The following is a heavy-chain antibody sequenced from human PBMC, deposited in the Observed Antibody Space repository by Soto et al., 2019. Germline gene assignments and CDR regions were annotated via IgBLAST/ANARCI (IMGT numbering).Heavy chain of an antibody. CDR3: ARDIATYYYGSGNPGV. CDR1: GFTFSSYW. D-gene: IGHD3-10*01. CDR2: IKQDGSEK. J-gene: IGHJ4*02. V-gene: IGHV3-7*01. Sequence: GGSLRLSCAASGFTFSSYWMSWVRQAPGKGLEWVANIKQDGSEKYYVDSVKGRFTISRDNAKNSLYLQMNSLRAEDTAVYYCARDIATYYYGSGNPGVWGQGTQVTVSS.